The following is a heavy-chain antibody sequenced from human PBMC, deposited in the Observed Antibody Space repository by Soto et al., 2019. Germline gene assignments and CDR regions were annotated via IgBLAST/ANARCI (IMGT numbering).Heavy chain of an antibody. J-gene: IGHJ4*02. CDR1: GYTFSSYG. V-gene: IGHV1-18*04. Sequence: ASVKVSCKASGYTFSSYGVSWLRQAPGQGLEWMGWISAYNGNTKYAQKLQDRVTMTTDTSTSTACLALRSLRSDDTAVYYCARDRTAPDQIVVVPAAFDYWGQGTLVTVSS. CDR3: ARDRTAPDQIVVVPAAFDY. CDR2: ISAYNGNT. D-gene: IGHD2-2*01.